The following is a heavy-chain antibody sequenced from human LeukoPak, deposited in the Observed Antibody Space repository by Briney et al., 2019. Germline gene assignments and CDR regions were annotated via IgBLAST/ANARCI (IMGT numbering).Heavy chain of an antibody. Sequence: SETLSLTCTVSGYSISSGYYWGWIRQPPGKGLEWIGSIYHSGITYYNPSLKSRVTISLDTSKNQFSLKLSSVTAADTAVYYCAKSSYSIFDYWGQGTLVTVSS. D-gene: IGHD5-18*01. CDR3: AKSSYSIFDY. J-gene: IGHJ4*02. V-gene: IGHV4-38-2*02. CDR1: GYSISSGYY. CDR2: IYHSGIT.